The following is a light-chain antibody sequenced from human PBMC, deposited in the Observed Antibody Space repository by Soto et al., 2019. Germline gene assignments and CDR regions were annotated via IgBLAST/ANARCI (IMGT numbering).Light chain of an antibody. CDR2: AAS. Sequence: IRMTQSPSSLSASTGDRITITCRASQGISNYLAWYQQRPGKAPKLLIYAASTLQTGVPSRFSGSGSGTDFTLTITCLQSEDFATYNCQQYYTYPRTFGQGTKVEIK. J-gene: IGKJ1*01. V-gene: IGKV1-8*01. CDR1: QGISNY. CDR3: QQYYTYPRT.